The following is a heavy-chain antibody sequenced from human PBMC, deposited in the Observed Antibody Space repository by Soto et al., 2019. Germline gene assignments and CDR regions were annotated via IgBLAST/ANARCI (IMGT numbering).Heavy chain of an antibody. Sequence: QVQLVESGGGVVQPGRSLRRSCAASGFTFSSYAMHWVRQAPGKGLEWVAVISYDGSNKYYADSVKGRFTISRDNSKNTLYLQMNSLRAEDTAVYYCARERTFTMVRGFDYWGQGTLVTVSS. J-gene: IGHJ4*02. CDR2: ISYDGSNK. D-gene: IGHD3-10*01. V-gene: IGHV3-30-3*01. CDR3: ARERTFTMVRGFDY. CDR1: GFTFSSYA.